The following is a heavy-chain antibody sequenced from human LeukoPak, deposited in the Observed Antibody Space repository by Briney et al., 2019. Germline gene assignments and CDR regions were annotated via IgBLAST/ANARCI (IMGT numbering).Heavy chain of an antibody. CDR1: GYTFTNYG. D-gene: IGHD3-22*01. Sequence: ASVKVSCKASGYTFTNYGISWVRQAPGQGLEWMGWISAYNGNTNYAQKLQGRVTMTTDTSTSTAYMELRSLRSDDTAVYYCARVAYDSSGYAEYFQHWGQGTLVTVSS. CDR2: ISAYNGNT. V-gene: IGHV1-18*01. J-gene: IGHJ1*01. CDR3: ARVAYDSSGYAEYFQH.